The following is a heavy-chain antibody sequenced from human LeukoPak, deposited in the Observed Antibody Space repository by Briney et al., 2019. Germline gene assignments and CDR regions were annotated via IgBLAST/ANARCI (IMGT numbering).Heavy chain of an antibody. V-gene: IGHV4-34*01. J-gene: IGHJ3*02. CDR2: INHSGST. D-gene: IGHD3-22*01. CDR3: AREVYYDSSGYRRAFDI. CDR1: GGSFSGYY. Sequence: SETLSLTCTVYGGSFSGYYWSWIRHPPGKGLERIGEINHSGSTNYNPSLKSRVAISVDTSQNQFSLKLSSVTAADTAVYYCAREVYYDSSGYRRAFDIWGQGTMVTVSS.